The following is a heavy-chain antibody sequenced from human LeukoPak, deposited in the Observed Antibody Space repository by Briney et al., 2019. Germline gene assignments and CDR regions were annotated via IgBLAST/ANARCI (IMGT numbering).Heavy chain of an antibody. D-gene: IGHD3-16*01. Sequence: GGSLRLSCAASGFTFSSYSMNWVRQAPGKGLEWVSGISPSGGITYYTDSVKGRFTISRDNSKNTQSLQTNSLRAEDTAVYYCAKDDDWGRYKHWGQGTLVTVSS. J-gene: IGHJ1*01. CDR3: AKDDDWGRYKH. CDR1: GFTFSSYS. CDR2: ISPSGGIT. V-gene: IGHV3-23*01.